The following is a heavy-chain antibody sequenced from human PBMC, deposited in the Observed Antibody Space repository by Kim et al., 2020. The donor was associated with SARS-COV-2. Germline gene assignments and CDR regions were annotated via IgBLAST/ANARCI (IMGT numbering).Heavy chain of an antibody. D-gene: IGHD3-10*01. CDR1: GYTFTSYD. J-gene: IGHJ6*02. CDR3: ATISGSRYYYGMDV. V-gene: IGHV1-8*01. Sequence: ASVKVSCKASGYTFTSYDINWVRQATGQGLEWMGWMNPNSGNTGYAQKFQGRVTMTRNTSISTAYMELSSLRSEDTAVYYCATISGSRYYYGMDVWGQGTTVTVSS. CDR2: MNPNSGNT.